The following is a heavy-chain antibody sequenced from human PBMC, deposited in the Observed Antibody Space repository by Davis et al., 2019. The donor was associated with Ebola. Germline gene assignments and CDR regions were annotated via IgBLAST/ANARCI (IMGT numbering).Heavy chain of an antibody. J-gene: IGHJ3*02. V-gene: IGHV3-7*01. CDR2: IKQDGSEK. CDR3: ARTGYCSGGSCYFLGYDAFDI. CDR1: GFTFTGFW. Sequence: GESLKISCAASGFTFTGFWMSWVRQAPGKGLEWVANIKQDGSEKYYVNSVKGRFIISRDNAKNSLYLQMNSLRDEDTAVYYCARTGYCSGGSCYFLGYDAFDIWGQGTMVTVSS. D-gene: IGHD2-15*01.